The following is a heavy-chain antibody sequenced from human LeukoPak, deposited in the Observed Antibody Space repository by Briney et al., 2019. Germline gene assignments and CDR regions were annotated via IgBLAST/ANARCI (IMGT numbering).Heavy chain of an antibody. CDR3: ARDGHRCTDGVCYDAFDY. Sequence: PGGSLRLSCADSGFTVSSNYMSWVRQAPGKGLEWVSVIYSSGSTYYADSVKGRFTISRDNSKNALYLQMNSLRAEDTAVYYCARDGHRCTDGVCYDAFDYWGQGTLVTVSS. D-gene: IGHD2-8*01. CDR1: GFTVSSNY. V-gene: IGHV3-53*01. CDR2: IYSSGST. J-gene: IGHJ4*02.